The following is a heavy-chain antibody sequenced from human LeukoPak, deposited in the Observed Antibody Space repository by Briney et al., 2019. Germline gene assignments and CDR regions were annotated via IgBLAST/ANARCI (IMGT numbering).Heavy chain of an antibody. Sequence: GGSLRLSCAASGFTFSSYAMSWVRQAPGKGLEWVTVINGNGGSTYYADSVKGRFTISRDNSKNTPYLQMNSLRAEDTAVYYCAKSRSGWYVFDYWGQGTLVTVSS. J-gene: IGHJ4*02. CDR2: INGNGGST. CDR3: AKSRSGWYVFDY. D-gene: IGHD6-19*01. V-gene: IGHV3-23*01. CDR1: GFTFSSYA.